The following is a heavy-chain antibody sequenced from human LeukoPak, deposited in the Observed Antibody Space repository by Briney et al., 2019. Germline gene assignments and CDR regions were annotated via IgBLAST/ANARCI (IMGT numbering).Heavy chain of an antibody. CDR1: GFIFNRYE. CDR2: ISSSGSTM. D-gene: IGHD4/OR15-4a*01. Sequence: GGSLRLSCAASGFIFNRYEMTWVRQAPGKGLEWVSYISSSGSTMYYAVSVQGRFTVSRDDAKNSLYLQMNSLRAEDTAVYYCARVLTGATYFHFWGQGSLVTVSS. CDR3: ARVLTGATYFHF. J-gene: IGHJ4*02. V-gene: IGHV3-48*03.